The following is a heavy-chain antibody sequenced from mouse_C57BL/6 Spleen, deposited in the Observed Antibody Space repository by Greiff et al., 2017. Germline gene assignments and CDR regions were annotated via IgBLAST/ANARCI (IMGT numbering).Heavy chain of an antibody. V-gene: IGHV2-5*01. CDR1: GFSLTSYG. J-gene: IGHJ1*03. D-gene: IGHD1-1*01. Sequence: VKLQESGPGLVQPSQSLSITCTVSGFSLTSYGVHWVRQSPGKGLEWLGVIWRGGSTDYNAAFMSRLSITKDNSKSQVFFKMNSLQADDTAIYYCAKNRGSNHWYFDVWGTGTTVTVSS. CDR2: IWRGGST. CDR3: AKNRGSNHWYFDV.